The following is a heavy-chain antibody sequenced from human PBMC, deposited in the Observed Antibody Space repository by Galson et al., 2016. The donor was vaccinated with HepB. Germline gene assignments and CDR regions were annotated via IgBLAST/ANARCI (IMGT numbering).Heavy chain of an antibody. Sequence: QSGAEVKKPGDSLKISCKGSGYIFTSYWIAWVRQMPGKGLEYVGIIYPYDSDTRYSPSFQGQVTISADKSINTAYLEWKTLKASDTALYYCARQWELPKGHIENWGQGTLVTVSS. CDR1: GYIFTSYW. J-gene: IGHJ4*02. V-gene: IGHV5-51*01. CDR2: IYPYDSDT. D-gene: IGHD1-26*01. CDR3: ARQWELPKGHIEN.